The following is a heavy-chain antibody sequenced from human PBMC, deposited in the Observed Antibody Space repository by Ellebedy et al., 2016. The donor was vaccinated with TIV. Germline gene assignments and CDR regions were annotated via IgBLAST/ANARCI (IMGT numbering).Heavy chain of an antibody. V-gene: IGHV3-7*01. J-gene: IGHJ6*03. CDR2: IKQDGSAK. CDR1: GFTFSSYW. CDR3: ARRYMDV. Sequence: GESLKISXAASGFTFSSYWMQWVRQAPGKGLEWVANIKQDGSAKYYVDSVKGRFTISRDNAKNSVYLQMNNLRAEDTAVYYCARRYMDVWGKRTTVTVSS.